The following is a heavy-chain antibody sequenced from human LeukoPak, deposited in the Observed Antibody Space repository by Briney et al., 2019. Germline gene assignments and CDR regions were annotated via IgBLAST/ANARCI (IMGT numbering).Heavy chain of an antibody. J-gene: IGHJ4*02. D-gene: IGHD3-16*02. CDR3: TTRLTVTFGGVIVFDY. V-gene: IGHV3-15*01. CDR1: GFTFSNAW. CDR2: TISKTDGGTT. Sequence: GGSLRLSCAASGFTFSNAWMSLVRKAPGKMQNWVGRTISKTDGGTTDYAAPVKGRFTISRDDSKNTLYLQMNSLKTEDTAVYYCTTRLTVTFGGVIVFDYWGQGTLVTVSS.